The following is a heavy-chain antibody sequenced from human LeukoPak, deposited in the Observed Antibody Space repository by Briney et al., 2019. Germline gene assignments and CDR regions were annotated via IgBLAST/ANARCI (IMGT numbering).Heavy chain of an antibody. D-gene: IGHD4-17*01. J-gene: IGHJ4*02. CDR1: GSTFRTHG. Sequence: ASVKVSCKPSGSTFRTHGLCWVRQAPGQGLEWMGWISSYNGNTNYAQKVQGRLTMTTDTSTSTAYMELRSLRSDDTAVYYCARGNDYGDPLDYWGQGTQVTVSS. V-gene: IGHV1-18*01. CDR2: ISSYNGNT. CDR3: ARGNDYGDPLDY.